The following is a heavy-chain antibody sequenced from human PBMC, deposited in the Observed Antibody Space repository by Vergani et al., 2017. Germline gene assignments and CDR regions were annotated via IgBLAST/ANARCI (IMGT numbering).Heavy chain of an antibody. CDR1: GYTFTVYY. D-gene: IGHD3-3*01. Sequence: QVQLVQSGAEVKKPGASVKVSCKASGYTFTVYYIHWVRQAPGQGLEWMVRINPNSGDTNYAQKFQGRVTMTRDTSISTAYMELSRLRSDDTAVYYCARQLGDFWSGSSIDYWGQGTLVTVSS. CDR2: INPNSGDT. CDR3: ARQLGDFWSGSSIDY. V-gene: IGHV1-2*06. J-gene: IGHJ4*02.